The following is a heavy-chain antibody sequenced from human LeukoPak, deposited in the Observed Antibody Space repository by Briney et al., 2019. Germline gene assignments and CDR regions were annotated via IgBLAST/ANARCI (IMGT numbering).Heavy chain of an antibody. Sequence: ASVKVSCKASGYTFTGYGISWVRQAPGQGLEWMGWISAYNGNTNYAQKLQGRVTMTTDTSTSTAYMELRSLRSDDTAVYYCARVGADSSGYYYYYYYYYMDVWGKGTTVTVSS. CDR2: ISAYNGNT. V-gene: IGHV1-18*01. J-gene: IGHJ6*03. CDR1: GYTFTGYG. CDR3: ARVGADSSGYYYYYYYYYMDV. D-gene: IGHD3-22*01.